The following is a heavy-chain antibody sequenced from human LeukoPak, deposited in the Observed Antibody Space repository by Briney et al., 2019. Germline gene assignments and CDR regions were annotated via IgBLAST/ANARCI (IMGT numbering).Heavy chain of an antibody. CDR1: GYTFSNHE. CDR2: ISGYNAQT. CDR3: ARDIGVSQFDY. Sequence: ASVTVSCKASGYTFSNHEFSWVRQAPGQGLEWMGWISGYNAQTEYAQNFKGRVTLTTHTSTSTAYMEVRSLTPDDSAVYYCARDIGVSQFDYWGQGTLVTVSS. D-gene: IGHD3-10*01. V-gene: IGHV1-18*01. J-gene: IGHJ4*02.